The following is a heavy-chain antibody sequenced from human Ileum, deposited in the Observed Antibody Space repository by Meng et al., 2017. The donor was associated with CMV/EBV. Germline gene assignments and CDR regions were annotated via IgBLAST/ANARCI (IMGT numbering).Heavy chain of an antibody. Sequence: SETLSLTCAVYGGSFSGYYWSWIRQPPGKGLEWIGEINHSGSTNYNPSLKSRVTISVDTSKNQFSLKLSSVTAADTAVYYCARPIGTAKYYYGSGSRVGAFDIWGQGTMVTVSS. CDR3: ARPIGTAKYYYGSGSRVGAFDI. CDR1: GGSFSGYY. V-gene: IGHV4-34*01. J-gene: IGHJ3*02. CDR2: INHSGST. D-gene: IGHD3-10*01.